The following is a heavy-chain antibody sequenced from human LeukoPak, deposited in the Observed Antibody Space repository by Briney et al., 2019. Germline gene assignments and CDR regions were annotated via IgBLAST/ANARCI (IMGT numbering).Heavy chain of an antibody. CDR3: AANYIVVVVAATWNWFDP. CDR1: GGSISSSSYY. J-gene: IGHJ5*02. V-gene: IGHV4-39*01. CDR2: IYYSGST. Sequence: SETLSLTCTVSGGSISSSSYYWGWIRQPPGKGLEWIGSIYYSGSTYYNPSLKSRVTISVDTSKNQFSLKLSSVTAADTAVYYCAANYIVVVVAATWNWFDPWGQGTLVTVSS. D-gene: IGHD2-15*01.